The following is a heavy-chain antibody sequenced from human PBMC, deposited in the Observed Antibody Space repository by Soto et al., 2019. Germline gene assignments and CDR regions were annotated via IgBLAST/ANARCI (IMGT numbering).Heavy chain of an antibody. D-gene: IGHD3-3*02. CDR2: IYQSGTT. Sequence: SETLSLTCAVSNYSISAGKWWGWIRQPPGKGLEWIGHIYQSGTTYYNPSLKSRVTMSLDTSKNQFSLNLSSVTAVDTAVYYCARSRPKHISSLDAFDMWGQGTMVTVSS. J-gene: IGHJ3*02. CDR1: NYSISAGKW. CDR3: ARSRPKHISSLDAFDM. V-gene: IGHV4-28*01.